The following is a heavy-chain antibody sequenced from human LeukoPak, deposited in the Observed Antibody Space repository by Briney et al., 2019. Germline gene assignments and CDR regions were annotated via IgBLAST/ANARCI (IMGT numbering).Heavy chain of an antibody. Sequence: SVKVSCKASGYIFSNYGISWVRQAPGQGLEWMGRIIPNLGTTNRAQNFQDRVTLTADKSTNTAYMELTSLTSDDTAVYYCATTNDGGGYQWGDFFDFWGQGTLVTVSS. CDR3: ATTNDGGGYQWGDFFDF. J-gene: IGHJ4*02. D-gene: IGHD3-22*01. CDR2: IIPNLGTT. CDR1: GYIFSNYG. V-gene: IGHV1-69*04.